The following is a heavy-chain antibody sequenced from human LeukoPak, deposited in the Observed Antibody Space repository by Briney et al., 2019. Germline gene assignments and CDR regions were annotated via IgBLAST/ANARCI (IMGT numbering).Heavy chain of an antibody. D-gene: IGHD3-10*01. CDR1: GLTVTNTY. V-gene: IGHV3-53*01. Sequence: PGRSLRLSCAASGLTVTNTYMAWVRQAPGKGREWVSVTYIGGSTYYGGCVKGRFTISRDSSENTVYLQMTSLRGEDTAVYYCARCKIGSHFDYWGQGTLVTVSS. J-gene: IGHJ4*02. CDR3: ARCKIGSHFDY. CDR2: TYIGGST.